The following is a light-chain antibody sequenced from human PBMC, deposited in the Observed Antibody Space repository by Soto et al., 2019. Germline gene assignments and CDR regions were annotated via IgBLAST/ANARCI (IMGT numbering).Light chain of an antibody. CDR2: EVS. V-gene: IGLV2-14*01. Sequence: QSALAQPASVSGSPGQSITISCTGTSSDVGGYNYVSWYQQHPGKAPKLMIYEVSNRPSGVSNRFSGSKSGNTASLTISGLQADDEADDYCSSYTSSSTLYVFGNGTKVTVL. CDR3: SSYTSSSTLYV. J-gene: IGLJ1*01. CDR1: SSDVGGYNY.